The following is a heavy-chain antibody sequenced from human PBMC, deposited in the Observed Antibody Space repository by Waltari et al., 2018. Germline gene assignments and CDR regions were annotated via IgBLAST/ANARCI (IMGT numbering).Heavy chain of an antibody. D-gene: IGHD2-15*01. CDR2: IVGGSGNT. Sequence: QMQLVQSGPEVTRPGTSVKVSCKASGFTVPRSAVQWVRQARGQRLEWIGGIVGGSGNTNYAQKFQERVTINRDMSTSTAYMELSSLRSEDTAVYYCAAEEYCSGGSCLSGWFDPWGQGTLVTVSS. CDR1: GFTVPRSA. V-gene: IGHV1-58*01. CDR3: AAEEYCSGGSCLSGWFDP. J-gene: IGHJ5*02.